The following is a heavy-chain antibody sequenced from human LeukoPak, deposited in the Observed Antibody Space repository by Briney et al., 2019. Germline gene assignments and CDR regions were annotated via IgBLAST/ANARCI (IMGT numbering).Heavy chain of an antibody. V-gene: IGHV3-30-3*01. D-gene: IGHD5-24*01. CDR2: ISYDGSNK. CDR1: GFTFSSYA. Sequence: GGSLRLSCAASGFTFSSYAMHWVRQAPGKGLEWGAVISYDGSNKYYADSVKGRFTISRDNSKDTLYLQMNSLRAEDTAVYYCARDAAVFGMATIIDYWGQGTLVTVSS. J-gene: IGHJ4*02. CDR3: ARDAAVFGMATIIDY.